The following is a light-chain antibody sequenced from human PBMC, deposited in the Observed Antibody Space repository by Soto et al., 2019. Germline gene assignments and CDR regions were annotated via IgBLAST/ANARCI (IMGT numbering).Light chain of an antibody. CDR2: GAS. J-gene: IGKJ5*01. V-gene: IGKV3-20*01. Sequence: EIVLTQSPGTLSLSPGERATLSCRASQSVRSSYLAWSQPKPGQAPRLLIYGASSRPTGTPDRFSGSGSGTDFTLTISRLEPEDFAVYYCQQYGTSSTFGQGTRLEIK. CDR3: QQYGTSST. CDR1: QSVRSSY.